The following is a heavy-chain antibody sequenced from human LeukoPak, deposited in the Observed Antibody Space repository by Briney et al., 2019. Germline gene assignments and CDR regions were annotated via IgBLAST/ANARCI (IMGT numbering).Heavy chain of an antibody. CDR1: GGTLSSYA. V-gene: IGHV1-69*13. CDR2: IIPIFGTA. Sequence: GASVKVSCKASGGTLSSYAISWVRQAPGQGLEWMGGIIPIFGTANYAQKFQGRVTITADESTSTAYMELSSLRSEDTAVYYCARAHSRVITHVNNNWFDPWGQGTLVTVSS. D-gene: IGHD3-22*01. J-gene: IGHJ5*02. CDR3: ARAHSRVITHVNNNWFDP.